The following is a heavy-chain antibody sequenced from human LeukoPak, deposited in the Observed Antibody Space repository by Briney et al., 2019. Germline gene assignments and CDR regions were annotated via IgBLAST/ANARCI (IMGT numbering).Heavy chain of an antibody. V-gene: IGHV1-18*04. J-gene: IGHJ3*02. Sequence: ASVKVSCKASGYTFTSYGISWGRQAPGQGLEWMGWISVYNGNTNYALKLQGRVSMTTDTSTSTAYMELRSLRSDDTAVDYCSRDRVTGDREGDFDIWGQGTMVTVSS. CDR1: GYTFTSYG. D-gene: IGHD7-27*01. CDR3: SRDRVTGDREGDFDI. CDR2: ISVYNGNT.